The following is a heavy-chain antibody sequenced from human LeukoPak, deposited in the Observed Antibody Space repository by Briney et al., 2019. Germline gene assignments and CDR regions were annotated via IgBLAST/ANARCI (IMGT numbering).Heavy chain of an antibody. V-gene: IGHV3-7*01. CDR1: GFTFSSYS. CDR3: ARDGRDYGDSDAFDI. Sequence: QSGGSLRLSCAASGFTFSSYSMNWVRQAPVKGLEWVTNIKQDGSEKYYVDSVKGRFTISRDNAKNSLYLQMNSLRAEDTAVYYCARDGRDYGDSDAFDIWGQGTMVTVSS. CDR2: IKQDGSEK. J-gene: IGHJ3*02. D-gene: IGHD4-17*01.